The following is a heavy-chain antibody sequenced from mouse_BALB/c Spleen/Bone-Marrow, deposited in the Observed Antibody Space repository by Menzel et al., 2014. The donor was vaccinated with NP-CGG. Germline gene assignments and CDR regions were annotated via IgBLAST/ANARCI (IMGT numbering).Heavy chain of an antibody. CDR3: TRGGYGNYVGYAMDY. Sequence: SGPELVKPGALVKISCKASGYTFTSYDINWVKQRPGQGLEWIGWIYPGDGNTKYNEEFKGKATLTADKSSSTAYMQLSSLTSENSAVYFCTRGGYGNYVGYAMDYWGQGTSVTVSS. CDR1: GYTFTSYD. V-gene: IGHV1S33*01. D-gene: IGHD2-10*02. CDR2: IYPGDGNT. J-gene: IGHJ4*01.